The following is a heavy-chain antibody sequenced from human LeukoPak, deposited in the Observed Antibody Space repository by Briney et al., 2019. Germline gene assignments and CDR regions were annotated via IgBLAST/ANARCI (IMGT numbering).Heavy chain of an antibody. CDR1: GYTFTSYG. CDR3: ARVGAGKHINYYYYGMDV. J-gene: IGHJ6*02. D-gene: IGHD2-21*01. V-gene: IGHV1-18*01. CDR2: ISAYNGNT. Sequence: ASVKVSCKASGYTFTSYGISWVRQAPGQGLEWMGWISAYNGNTNYAQKLQGRVTMSTDTSTSTAYMELGSLRSDDTAVYYCARVGAGKHINYYYYGMDVWGQGTTVTVSS.